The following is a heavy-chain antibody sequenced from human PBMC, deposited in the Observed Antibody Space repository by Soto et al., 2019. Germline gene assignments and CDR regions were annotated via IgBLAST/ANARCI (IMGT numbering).Heavy chain of an antibody. V-gene: IGHV3-48*02. J-gene: IGHJ6*02. Sequence: EVQLVESGGGLVQPGGSLRLSCAASGFTFSSYNMNWVRQAPGKGLEWGSYISTSGTTIYYTDSVKGRFTISRDNAKNSLFLLMNSLRDEDTAVYDGARYDCSNYGALDVWGQVTTVTVSS. D-gene: IGHD4-4*01. CDR2: ISTSGTTI. CDR3: ARYDCSNYGALDV. CDR1: GFTFSSYN.